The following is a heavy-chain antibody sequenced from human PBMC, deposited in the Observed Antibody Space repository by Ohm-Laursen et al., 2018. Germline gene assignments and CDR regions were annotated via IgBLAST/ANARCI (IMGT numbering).Heavy chain of an antibody. CDR1: GFTFSSYA. CDR3: AKGTAYQLLSHNWVDS. V-gene: IGHV3-30*18. Sequence: SLRLSCAASGFTFSSYAMHWVRQAPGKGLEWVAVISYDGSNKYYADSVKGRFTISRDNSKNTLYLQMNSLRAKDTAVFYCAKGTAYQLLSHNWVDSWGQGTLVTVSS. J-gene: IGHJ5*01. CDR2: ISYDGSNK. D-gene: IGHD2-2*01.